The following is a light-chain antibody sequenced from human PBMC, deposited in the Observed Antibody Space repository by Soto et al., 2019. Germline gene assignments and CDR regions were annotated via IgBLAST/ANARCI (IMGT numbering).Light chain of an antibody. Sequence: EIVLTQSPGTLSLSPGERATLSCRASQSVTNNYLAWYQQKPGQAPRLLIYGASSRATANPDRFSRSGSGTDFTLPISRLDPEDFAVYYCQQYVTSPRTFGQGTKVEIK. CDR2: GAS. CDR1: QSVTNNY. J-gene: IGKJ1*01. V-gene: IGKV3-20*01. CDR3: QQYVTSPRT.